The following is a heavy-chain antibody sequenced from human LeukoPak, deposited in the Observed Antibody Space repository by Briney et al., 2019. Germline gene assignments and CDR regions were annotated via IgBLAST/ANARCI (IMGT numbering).Heavy chain of an antibody. CDR2: ISGSGGST. V-gene: IGHV3-23*01. Sequence: GGSLRLSCAASGFTFSSYAMSWVRQAPGKGLEWVSAISGSGGSTYYADSVRGRFTISRDNSKNTLYLQMNSLRAEDTAVYYCAKVGYSSILRRYYFDYWGQGTLVTVSS. CDR3: AKVGYSSILRRYYFDY. J-gene: IGHJ4*02. D-gene: IGHD6-13*01. CDR1: GFTFSSYA.